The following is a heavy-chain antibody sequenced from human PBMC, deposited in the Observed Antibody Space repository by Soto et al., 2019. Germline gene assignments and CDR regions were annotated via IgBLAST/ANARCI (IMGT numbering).Heavy chain of an antibody. D-gene: IGHD6-19*01. Sequence: GGSLRLSCAASGFTFSSYSMNWVRQAPGKGLEWVSSISSSSSYIYYADSVKGRFTISRDNAKNSLYLQMNSLRAEDTAVYYCAREGAYSSGWQRPAQYYFDYWGQGTLVTVSS. J-gene: IGHJ4*02. CDR1: GFTFSSYS. CDR3: AREGAYSSGWQRPAQYYFDY. CDR2: ISSSSSYI. V-gene: IGHV3-21*01.